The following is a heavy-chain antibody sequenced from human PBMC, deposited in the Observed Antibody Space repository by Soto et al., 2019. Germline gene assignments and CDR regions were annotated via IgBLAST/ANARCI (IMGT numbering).Heavy chain of an antibody. CDR1: GGSISSGDYY. CDR2: IYYSGST. Sequence: QVQLQESGPGLVKPSQTLSLTCTVSGGSISSGDYYWSWIRQHPGKGLGWIGYIYYSGSTYYNPSRKSRVTISVDTSKNQFSLKLSSVTAADPAVYYCARWWSGSRQGFDPWGQGTLVTVSS. D-gene: IGHD3-3*01. J-gene: IGHJ5*02. V-gene: IGHV4-31*03. CDR3: ARWWSGSRQGFDP.